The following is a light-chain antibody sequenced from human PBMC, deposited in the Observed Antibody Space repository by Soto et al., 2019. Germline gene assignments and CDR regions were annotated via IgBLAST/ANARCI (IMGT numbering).Light chain of an antibody. CDR3: QQYKSYSPYT. CDR1: QTISTW. Sequence: DIQMTQSPSTLSASVGDRVTITCRASQTISTWLAWDQQKPGKAPKVLIYKASTLESGVPSRFSGSGSGTEFTLTISSRQPDDFATYYCQQYKSYSPYTFGQGTKLEIK. V-gene: IGKV1-5*03. CDR2: KAS. J-gene: IGKJ2*01.